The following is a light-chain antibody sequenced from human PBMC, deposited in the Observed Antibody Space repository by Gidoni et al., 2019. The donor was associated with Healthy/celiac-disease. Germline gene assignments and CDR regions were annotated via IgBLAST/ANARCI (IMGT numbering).Light chain of an antibody. CDR2: GAS. CDR3: HPGLT. CDR1: QSVSSSY. V-gene: IGKV3-20*01. Sequence: EIVLTQSPGTLSLSPGERATLSCRASQSVSSSYLAWYQQKPGQAPRLLIYGASSRATGIPDRFSGSGSGTDFTLTISRLEPEDFAVYYCHPGLTFXGXTKVEIK. J-gene: IGKJ4*01.